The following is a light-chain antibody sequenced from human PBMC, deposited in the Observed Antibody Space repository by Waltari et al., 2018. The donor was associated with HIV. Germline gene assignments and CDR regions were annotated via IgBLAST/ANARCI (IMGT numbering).Light chain of an antibody. CDR2: NDD. V-gene: IGLV1-44*01. CDR3: AAWDDTLKVYV. Sequence: QSVLTQPPPVSGAPGPRVTITCSGSGSNIRSNYVNWYQQLPVTAPRVLIYNDDQRPSGVPARFSGSKAGTTASLAISGLQSEDEADYYCAAWDDTLKVYVFGTGTKVTVL. CDR1: GSNIRSNY. J-gene: IGLJ1*01.